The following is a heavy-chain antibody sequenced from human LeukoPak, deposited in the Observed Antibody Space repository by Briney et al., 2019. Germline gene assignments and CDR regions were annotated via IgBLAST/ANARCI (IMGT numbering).Heavy chain of an antibody. D-gene: IGHD6-19*01. CDR3: ARYSGWYFSSNHELDY. CDR2: IIPIFGTA. CDR1: GGTFSSYA. V-gene: IGHV1-69*13. J-gene: IGHJ4*02. Sequence: SVKVSCKASGGTFSSYAISWVRQAPGQGLEWMGGIIPIFGTANYAQRFQGRVTITADESTSTAYMELSSLRSEDTAVYYCARYSGWYFSSNHELDYWGQGTLVTVSS.